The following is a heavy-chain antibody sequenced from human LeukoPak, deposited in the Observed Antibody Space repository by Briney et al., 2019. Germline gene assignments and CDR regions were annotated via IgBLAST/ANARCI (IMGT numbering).Heavy chain of an antibody. V-gene: IGHV4-38-2*02. Sequence: ADTLSLTCAVYGGSFSGYYWGWIRQPPGKGLECIGTIYLSGTTYYSPSLKTRVTISVDTSKNQSSLKLSSVTAADTAVYYCARDHLANLASRLFDPWGQGTLVTVSS. CDR1: GGSFSGYY. CDR2: IYLSGTT. J-gene: IGHJ5*02. D-gene: IGHD3-3*01. CDR3: ARDHLANLASRLFDP.